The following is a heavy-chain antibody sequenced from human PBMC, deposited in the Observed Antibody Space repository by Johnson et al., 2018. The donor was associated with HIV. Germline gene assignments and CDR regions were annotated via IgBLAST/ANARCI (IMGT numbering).Heavy chain of an antibody. D-gene: IGHD3-10*01. CDR2: VSDGAGNT. V-gene: IGHV3-23*04. J-gene: IGHJ3*02. CDR3: AKPRSLWLEGAFDI. Sequence: VQLVESGGGLVKPGGSLRLSCAASGFTFSSYALTWVRQAPGKGLEWVSTVSDGAGNTYYADSVKGRFTISRDNSKNTLYLQMNSLRAEDTAVYYCAKPRSLWLEGAFDIWGQGTMVTVSA. CDR1: GFTFSSYA.